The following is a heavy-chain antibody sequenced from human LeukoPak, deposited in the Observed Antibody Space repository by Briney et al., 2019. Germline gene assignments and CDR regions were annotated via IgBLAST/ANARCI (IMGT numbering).Heavy chain of an antibody. CDR3: ARDEHCSGGSCYSTAFDI. J-gene: IGHJ3*02. CDR2: IYYSGST. CDR1: GGSISSCY. V-gene: IGHV4-59*01. D-gene: IGHD2-15*01. Sequence: SETLPLTCTVSGGSISSCYWSWIRQPPGKGLEWIGYIYYSGSTNYNPSLKSRVTISVDTSKNQFSLKLSSVTAADTAVYYCARDEHCSGGSCYSTAFDIWGQGTMVTVSS.